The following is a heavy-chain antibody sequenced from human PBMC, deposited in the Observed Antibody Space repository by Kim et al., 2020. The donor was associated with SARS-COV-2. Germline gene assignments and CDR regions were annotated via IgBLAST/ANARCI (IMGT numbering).Heavy chain of an antibody. CDR3: TRQYSGYARGAFDI. D-gene: IGHD5-12*01. Sequence: SETLSLTCTVSGGSINSGSYYWGWIRQSPGKGLEWIGSIYYSGSTYYNPSLKNRVSISVDTSKNQFALNLSSVTAADTAVYYCTRQYSGYARGAFDIWG. J-gene: IGHJ3*02. CDR1: GGSINSGSYY. CDR2: IYYSGST. V-gene: IGHV4-39*01.